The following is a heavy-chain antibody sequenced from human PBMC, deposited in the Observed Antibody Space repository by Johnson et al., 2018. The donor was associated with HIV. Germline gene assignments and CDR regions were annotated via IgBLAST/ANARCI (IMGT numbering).Heavy chain of an antibody. V-gene: IGHV3-15*01. CDR2: IKRTTDGGTT. CDR3: TAHYRNAFDI. Sequence: RLSCAASAFTFDDHGMHWVRQAPGKGLEWVGRIKRTTDGGTTDYATAIKGRFTISRDDSKNTLFLQMNSLKTEDTALYYCTAHYRNAFDIWGQGTMVTVSS. D-gene: IGHD1-26*01. J-gene: IGHJ3*02. CDR1: AFTFDDHG.